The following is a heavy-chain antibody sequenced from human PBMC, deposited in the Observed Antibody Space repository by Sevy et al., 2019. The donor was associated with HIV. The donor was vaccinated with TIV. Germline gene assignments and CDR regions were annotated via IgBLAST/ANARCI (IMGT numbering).Heavy chain of an antibody. D-gene: IGHD3-10*01. Sequence: GGSLRLSCAASGFTFSNAWMSWVRQAPGKGLEWVGRIKSKTDGGTIDYAASVKGRFTISRDDSKNTVYLQMNSLKSEDTAVYYCSTDPIIRPLVTDGMGVWGQGTTVSGSS. V-gene: IGHV3-15*01. CDR3: STDPIIRPLVTDGMGV. CDR1: GFTFSNAW. J-gene: IGHJ6*02. CDR2: IKSKTDGGTI.